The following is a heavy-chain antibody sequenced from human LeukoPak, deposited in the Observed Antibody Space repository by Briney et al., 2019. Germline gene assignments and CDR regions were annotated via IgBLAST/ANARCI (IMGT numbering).Heavy chain of an antibody. CDR2: IYHIGST. D-gene: IGHD3-22*01. Sequence: PSETLSLTCTVSGDTISTGYYWGWIRQSPGKGLEWIGNIYHIGSTYYNPSLKSRVTISVDTSKNQFSLKLSSVTAADTAVYYCARDKHVYYYDSSGYLFDYWGQGTLVTVSS. J-gene: IGHJ4*02. CDR3: ARDKHVYYYDSSGYLFDY. V-gene: IGHV4-38-2*02. CDR1: GDTISTGYY.